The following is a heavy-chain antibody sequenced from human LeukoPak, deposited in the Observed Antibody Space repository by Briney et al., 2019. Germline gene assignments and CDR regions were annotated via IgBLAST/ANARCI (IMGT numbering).Heavy chain of an antibody. CDR3: AKDSLMITFGGVIVS. J-gene: IGHJ4*02. CDR2: ICWNSGSI. Sequence: PGRSLRLSCAASGFTFDDYAMHWVRQAPGKGLEWVSGICWNSGSIGYADSVKGRFTISRDNAKNSLYLQMNSLRAEDTALYYCAKDSLMITFGGVIVSWGQGTLVTVSS. V-gene: IGHV3-9*01. D-gene: IGHD3-16*02. CDR1: GFTFDDYA.